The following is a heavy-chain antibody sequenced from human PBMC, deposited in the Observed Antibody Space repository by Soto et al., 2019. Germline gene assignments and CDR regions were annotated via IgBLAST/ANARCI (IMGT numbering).Heavy chain of an antibody. J-gene: IGHJ4*02. CDR2: ISGGGNDR. CDR3: ARSLFMVAPDNEPFDY. D-gene: IGHD5-12*01. CDR1: GFPFSSYA. Sequence: VQLLESGGSLVQPGGSLTLSCAASGFPFSSYAMSWVRQTPEQGLVWVAGISGGGNDRYYADFVQGRFTFSRDNSRNILYLQMNSLRADDTAMDFCARSLFMVAPDNEPFDYWGQGTLVTVSS. V-gene: IGHV3-23*01.